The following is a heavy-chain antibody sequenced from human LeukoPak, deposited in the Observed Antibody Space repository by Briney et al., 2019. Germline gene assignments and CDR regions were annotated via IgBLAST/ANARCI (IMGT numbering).Heavy chain of an antibody. V-gene: IGHV3-30*02. Sequence: GGSLRLSCAASGFTFSSYGMHWVRQAPGKGLEWVAFIRYDGSNKYYADSVKGRFTISRDNSKNTLYLQMNSLRAEDTAVYYCAKDGGYSSGWYDWFDPWGQGTLVTVSS. CDR1: GFTFSSYG. J-gene: IGHJ5*02. D-gene: IGHD6-19*01. CDR2: IRYDGSNK. CDR3: AKDGGYSSGWYDWFDP.